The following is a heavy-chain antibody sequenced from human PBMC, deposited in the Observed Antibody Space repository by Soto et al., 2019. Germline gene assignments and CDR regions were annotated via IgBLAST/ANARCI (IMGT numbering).Heavy chain of an antibody. CDR2: INSDGSTT. V-gene: IGHV3-74*01. Sequence: PVGSLRLSCATSGFTFSSRWMHWVRQAPGKGLVWVSYINSDGSTTTYADFVKGRFTISRDNAKNTLYLQMSSLRAEDTAVYYCARGFSAGKGSPPDFWGQGSLVTVSS. CDR1: GFTFSSRW. CDR3: ARGFSAGKGSPPDF. D-gene: IGHD6-13*01. J-gene: IGHJ4*02.